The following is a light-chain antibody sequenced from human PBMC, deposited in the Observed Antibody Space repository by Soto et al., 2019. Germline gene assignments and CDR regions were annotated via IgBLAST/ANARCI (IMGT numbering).Light chain of an antibody. Sequence: DIQMTQSPSSLSASVGDRVTITCRASQGIGNYLAWFQQIPGKAPRSLIYAASSLHSGVPSKFSGSGSGAEFPLAISSLQPEDFATYYCQQYDSFPLTFGGGTTVEI. CDR1: QGIGNY. V-gene: IGKV1-16*02. CDR2: AAS. J-gene: IGKJ4*01. CDR3: QQYDSFPLT.